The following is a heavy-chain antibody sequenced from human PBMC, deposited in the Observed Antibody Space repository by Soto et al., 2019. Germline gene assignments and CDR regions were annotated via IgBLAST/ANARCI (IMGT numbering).Heavy chain of an antibody. J-gene: IGHJ4*02. CDR3: AVSGFPPRHRYSSASYIDY. D-gene: IGHD6-19*01. V-gene: IGHV3-9*01. Sequence: EVQLVESGGGLVQPGRSLRLSCAASGFTFENYAMHWVRQAPGKGLEWVSGISWNSGSIGYADSVKGRFTISRDNAKNCLYLQRNSLRPEDTAFYYCAVSGFPPRHRYSSASYIDYWGQGTLVTVSS. CDR2: ISWNSGSI. CDR1: GFTFENYA.